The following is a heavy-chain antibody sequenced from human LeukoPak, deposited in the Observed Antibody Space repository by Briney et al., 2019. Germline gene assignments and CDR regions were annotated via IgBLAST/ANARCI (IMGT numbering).Heavy chain of an antibody. J-gene: IGHJ3*02. D-gene: IGHD3-10*01. V-gene: IGHV1-24*01. CDR1: GYTLTELS. CDR3: ATDGGWLGELSRI. CDR2: FDPEDGET. Sequence: GASVKVSCKVSGYTLTELSMHWVRQAPGKGLEWMGGFDPEDGETIYAQKFQGRVTMTEDTSTDTAYMELSSLRSEATAVYSCATDGGWLGELSRIWGQGTMVTVSS.